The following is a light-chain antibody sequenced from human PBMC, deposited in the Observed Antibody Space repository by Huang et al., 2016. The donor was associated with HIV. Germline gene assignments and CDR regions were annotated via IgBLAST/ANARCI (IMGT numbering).Light chain of an antibody. CDR1: QSISSY. CDR2: ATS. J-gene: IGKJ5*01. CDR3: QQTYSAPIT. V-gene: IGKV1-39*01. Sequence: DIQMTQSPSSLSASVGDRVIITCRESQSISSYLNWYQPKPGKAPKFLIYATSSLESGVPSRFSGSGSGTNFTLTISTLQPDDFATYYCQQTYSAPITFGQGTRLEIK.